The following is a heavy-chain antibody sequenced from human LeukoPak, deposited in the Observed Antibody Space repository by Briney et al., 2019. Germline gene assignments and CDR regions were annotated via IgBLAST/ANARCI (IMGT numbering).Heavy chain of an antibody. D-gene: IGHD3-16*02. Sequence: PVAAVKDSCKASGYTFTSYVINWVRQATGQGLEWMGWMNPNSGNTGYAQKFQGRVTMTRNTSFSTAYMELSSLRSEDTAVYYCARVTLGGVVADFDYWGQGTLVTVSS. J-gene: IGHJ4*02. CDR1: GYTFTSYV. CDR2: MNPNSGNT. CDR3: ARVTLGGVVADFDY. V-gene: IGHV1-8*01.